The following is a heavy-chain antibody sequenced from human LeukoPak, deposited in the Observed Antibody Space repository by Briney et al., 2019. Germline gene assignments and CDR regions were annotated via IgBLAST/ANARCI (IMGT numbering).Heavy chain of an antibody. V-gene: IGHV3-23*01. CDR3: AKDGHCSSASCYTYDY. Sequence: GGSLRLSCAASGFTFSTSAMSWVRQAPGKGLEWVSAISGSGGSTYYADSVKGRFTISRDNSKNTLYLQMNSLRAEDTAVYYCAKDGHCSSASCYTYDYWGQGTLVTVSS. J-gene: IGHJ4*02. CDR2: ISGSGGST. CDR1: GFTFSTSA. D-gene: IGHD2-2*02.